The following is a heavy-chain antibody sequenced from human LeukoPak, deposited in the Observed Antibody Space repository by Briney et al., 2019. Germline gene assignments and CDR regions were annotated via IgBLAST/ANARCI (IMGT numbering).Heavy chain of an antibody. CDR2: ISSSSSSYI. J-gene: IGHJ4*02. Sequence: PGGSLRLSCAASGFTFSSYSMNWVRQAPGKGLEWVSSISSSSSSYIYYADSVKGRFTISRDNAKNSLYLQMNSLRAEDTAVYYCATHGTYTATVDYWGQGTLVTVSS. V-gene: IGHV3-21*01. D-gene: IGHD5-18*01. CDR1: GFTFSSYS. CDR3: ATHGTYTATVDY.